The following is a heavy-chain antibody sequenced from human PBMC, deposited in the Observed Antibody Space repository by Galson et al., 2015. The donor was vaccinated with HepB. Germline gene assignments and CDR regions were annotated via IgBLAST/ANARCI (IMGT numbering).Heavy chain of an antibody. CDR1: GGTFSGHS. Sequence: SVKVSCKASGGTFSGHSISWARQAPGPGLEWMGGIIPIFGTTNYAQKFQGRVTLTADESTSTAYMELRSLRAEDTAVYYCTRDRSSSWSPSYYYGMDVWGQGTTVTVSS. CDR3: TRDRSSSWSPSYYYGMDV. CDR2: IIPIFGTT. V-gene: IGHV1-69*13. J-gene: IGHJ6*02. D-gene: IGHD6-13*01.